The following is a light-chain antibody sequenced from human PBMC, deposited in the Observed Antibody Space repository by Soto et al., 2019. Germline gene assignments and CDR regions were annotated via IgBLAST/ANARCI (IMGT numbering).Light chain of an antibody. CDR3: QQYGRSRLN. Sequence: EIVLTQSPGTLSLSPGERATLSCRASQSVSSDYLAWYQQKPGQAPRLFIYGTSSRATGIPDRFSGSGSGTDFTLTISRLEPEDFAVYYGQQYGRSRLNFGGGTNVEIK. J-gene: IGKJ4*01. CDR2: GTS. V-gene: IGKV3-20*01. CDR1: QSVSSDY.